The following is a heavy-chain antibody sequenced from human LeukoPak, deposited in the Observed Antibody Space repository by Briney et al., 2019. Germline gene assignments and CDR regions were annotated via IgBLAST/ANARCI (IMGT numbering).Heavy chain of an antibody. CDR2: IKSKTDGGTT. Sequence: GGSLRLSCAASGFTFSNAWMSWVRQAPRKGLEWVGRIKSKTDGGTTDYAAPVKGRFTISRDDSKNTLYLQMNSLKTEDTAVYYCTTDLGCSGGSCYSFWGQGTLVTVSS. J-gene: IGHJ4*02. CDR3: TTDLGCSGGSCYSF. D-gene: IGHD2-15*01. CDR1: GFTFSNAW. V-gene: IGHV3-15*01.